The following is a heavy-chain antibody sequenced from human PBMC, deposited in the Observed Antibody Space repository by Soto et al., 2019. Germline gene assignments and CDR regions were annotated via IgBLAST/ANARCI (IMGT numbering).Heavy chain of an antibody. CDR3: ARETTHDAIDI. CDR1: GFSFSHYE. Sequence: GGSLRLSCAASGFSFSHYEMNWVRQAPGEGLEWVSNIRSNDESIYYADSVKGRFSMSRDNARNLLYLQMNSLRADDKAVYFCARETTHDAIDIWGQGTMVTVSS. CDR2: IRSNDESI. V-gene: IGHV3-48*03. J-gene: IGHJ3*02.